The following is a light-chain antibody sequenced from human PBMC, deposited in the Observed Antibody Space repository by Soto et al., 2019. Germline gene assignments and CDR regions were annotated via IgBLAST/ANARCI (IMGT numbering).Light chain of an antibody. V-gene: IGKV3-20*01. CDR1: QSVSKY. CDR3: QQYGGSPQT. J-gene: IGKJ1*01. CDR2: DAS. Sequence: EIVLTQPPGTLALSPGEGATLSCRASQSVSKYLAWYQQKPGQAPRLLIYDASSRATGIPDSFSGSGSGTDFTLTISRLEPEDFAVYYCQQYGGSPQTFGQGTKVDIK.